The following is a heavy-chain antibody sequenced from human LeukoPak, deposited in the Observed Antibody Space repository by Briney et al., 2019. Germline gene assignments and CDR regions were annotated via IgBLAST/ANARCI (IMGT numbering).Heavy chain of an antibody. J-gene: IGHJ4*02. CDR3: ARVTGYVIEDYFDY. V-gene: IGHV4-59*01. Sequence: SETLSLTCTVSGGSISSYYWSWIRQPPGKGLEWIGYIYYSGSTNYNPSLKSRITISVETSKNQFSLKLSSVTAADTAVYYCARVTGYVIEDYFDYWGQGTLVTVSS. D-gene: IGHD3-22*01. CDR2: IYYSGST. CDR1: GGSISSYY.